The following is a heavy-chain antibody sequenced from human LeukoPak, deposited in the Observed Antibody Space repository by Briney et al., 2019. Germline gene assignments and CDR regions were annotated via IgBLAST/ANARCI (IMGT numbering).Heavy chain of an antibody. D-gene: IGHD3-22*01. CDR1: GYTFTSYD. CDR2: MNPNSGNT. Sequence: ASVKVSCKASGYTFTSYDINWVRQATGQGLEWMGWMNPNSGNTGYAQKFQGRVTMTRNTSISTAYMELSSLRSEDTAVYYCARAPHYYDSSGYYSYYYYYYMDVWGQGTLVTVSS. CDR3: ARAPHYYDSSGYYSYYYYYYMDV. V-gene: IGHV1-8*01. J-gene: IGHJ6*03.